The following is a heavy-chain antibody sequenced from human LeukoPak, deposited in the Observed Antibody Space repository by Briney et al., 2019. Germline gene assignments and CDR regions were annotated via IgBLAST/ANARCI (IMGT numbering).Heavy chain of an antibody. CDR2: IYYSGST. V-gene: IGHV4-59*01. CDR3: ARGADSSGYYSIFYFDY. J-gene: IGHJ4*02. Sequence: SETLSLTCTVSGGSISSYYWNWIRQPPGKGLEWIGYIYYSGSTNYNPSLKSRVTISVDTSKNQFSLKLSSVTAADTAVYYCARGADSSGYYSIFYFDYWGQGNLGSVSS. D-gene: IGHD3-22*01. CDR1: GGSISSYY.